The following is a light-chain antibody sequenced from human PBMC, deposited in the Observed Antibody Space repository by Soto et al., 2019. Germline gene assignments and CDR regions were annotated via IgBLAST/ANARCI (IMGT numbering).Light chain of an antibody. CDR3: QAWDSITYVV. Sequence: SYELTQPPSVSVSPGQTATITCSGDNLGSKYVCWYQQRPGQSPVLVMYQDKYRPPGIPDRFSGANSGSTATLTITGTQAMDEADYYCQAWDSITYVVFGGGTKLTVL. CDR2: QDK. CDR1: NLGSKY. V-gene: IGLV3-1*01. J-gene: IGLJ2*01.